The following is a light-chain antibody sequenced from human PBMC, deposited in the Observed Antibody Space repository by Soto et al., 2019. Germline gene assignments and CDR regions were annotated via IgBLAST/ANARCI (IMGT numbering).Light chain of an antibody. V-gene: IGKV3-11*01. Sequence: IRVSQSPAALSLSPGVRATLSCRASQSVSSYLAWYQQKPGQAPRLLIYDASNRATGIPARFSGSGSGTDFTLTISSLEPEDFAIYYCQQRSTWPPFPFAQGTRLAV. CDR2: DAS. J-gene: IGKJ5*01. CDR1: QSVSSY. CDR3: QQRSTWPPFP.